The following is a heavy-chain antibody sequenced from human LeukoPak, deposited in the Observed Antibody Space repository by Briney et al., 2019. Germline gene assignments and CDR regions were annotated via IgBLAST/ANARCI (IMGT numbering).Heavy chain of an antibody. Sequence: PPETLSLTCTVSGGSISSGGYYWSWIRQHPGKGLEWIGYIYYSGSTYYNPSLKSRVTISVDTSKNQFSLKLSSVTAADTAVYYCARGGSYVYYYYYMDVWGKGTAVTVSS. CDR1: GGSISSGGYY. CDR3: ARGGSYVYYYYYMDV. J-gene: IGHJ6*03. D-gene: IGHD1-26*01. V-gene: IGHV4-31*03. CDR2: IYYSGST.